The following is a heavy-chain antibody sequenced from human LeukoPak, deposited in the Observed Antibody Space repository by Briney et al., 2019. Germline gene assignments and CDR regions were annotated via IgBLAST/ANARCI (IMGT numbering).Heavy chain of an antibody. Sequence: ASVKVSCKVSGYTLTELSMHWVRQAPGKGLEWMGGFDPEDGETIYAQKFQGRVTMTEDTSTDTAYMELSSLRSEDTAVYYCARSNCSSTSCYNWFDPWGQGTLVTVSS. V-gene: IGHV1-24*01. CDR3: ARSNCSSTSCYNWFDP. CDR1: GYTLTELS. J-gene: IGHJ5*02. D-gene: IGHD2-2*01. CDR2: FDPEDGET.